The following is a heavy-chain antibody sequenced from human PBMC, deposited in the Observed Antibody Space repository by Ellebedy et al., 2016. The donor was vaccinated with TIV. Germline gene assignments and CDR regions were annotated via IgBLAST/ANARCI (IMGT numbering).Heavy chain of an antibody. J-gene: IGHJ4*02. CDR1: GFTFSSYG. CDR3: AKGGYDFWSGVDY. V-gene: IGHV3-30*18. Sequence: GGSLRLSCAASGFTFSSYGMHWVRQAPGKGLEWVAVISYDGSNKYYADSVKGRFTISRDNSKNTLYLQMNSLRAEDTAVYYCAKGGYDFWSGVDYWGQGTLVTVSS. D-gene: IGHD3-3*01. CDR2: ISYDGSNK.